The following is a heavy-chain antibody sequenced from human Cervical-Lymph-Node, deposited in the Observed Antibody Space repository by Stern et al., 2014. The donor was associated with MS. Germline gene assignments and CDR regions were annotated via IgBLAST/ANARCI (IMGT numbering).Heavy chain of an antibody. J-gene: IGHJ5*02. D-gene: IGHD6-19*01. CDR2: IWYDGSNK. CDR3: AISSVAVAAPSS. V-gene: IGHV3-33*01. CDR1: GFAFSNYV. Sequence: QVQLMQSGGGVVQPGRSLRLSCAASGFAFSNYVMHWVRQAPGKGLEWVSLIWYDGSNKYYADSVKGRFTISRDNSKNTLYLQLNSLRAEDTAVYYCAISSVAVAAPSSWGQGTLVTVSS.